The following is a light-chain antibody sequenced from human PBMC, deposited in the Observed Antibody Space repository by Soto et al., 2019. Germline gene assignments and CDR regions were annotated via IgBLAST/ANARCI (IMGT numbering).Light chain of an antibody. CDR1: TGAVTSGYY. V-gene: IGLV7-43*01. CDR2: STN. Sequence: QTVVTQEPSLTVSPGGTVTLTCASSTGAVTSGYYPNWFQQKPGQAPRALIYSTNNKHSWTPARFSGSLLGDKAALTLSGVQSKDEAEYYCLLSYNGAWVFGGGTKLTVL. CDR3: LLSYNGAWV. J-gene: IGLJ3*02.